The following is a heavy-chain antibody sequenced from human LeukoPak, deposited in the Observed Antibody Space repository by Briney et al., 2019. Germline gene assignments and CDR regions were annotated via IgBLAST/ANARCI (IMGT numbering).Heavy chain of an antibody. D-gene: IGHD5-18*01. CDR3: ARDRGYSYGRFDY. V-gene: IGHV1-69*04. Sequence: SVKVSCKASGYTFTSYGISWVRQAPGQGIEWMGRIVPILGIANYAQKFQGRVTITADKSTSTAYMELSSLRSEDTAVYYCARDRGYSYGRFDYWGQGTLVTVSS. J-gene: IGHJ4*02. CDR2: IVPILGIA. CDR1: GYTFTSYG.